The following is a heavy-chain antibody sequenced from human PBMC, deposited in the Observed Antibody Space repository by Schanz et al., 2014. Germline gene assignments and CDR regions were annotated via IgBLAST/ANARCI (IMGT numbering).Heavy chain of an antibody. CDR3: VTEKRMESGTWAKAFDI. V-gene: IGHV1-18*01. D-gene: IGHD3-3*01. CDR2: INPYDDTI. CDR1: GYTFNNHG. J-gene: IGHJ3*02. Sequence: QGQLVQSGAEVKKPGASVKVSCKASGYTFNNHGISWVRQAPGQGLEWMGLINPYDDTIDYAKKFQGRFTMTRDTSTTTVYMELSSLRADDTAMYYCVTEKRMESGTWAKAFDIWGQGTWVTVSS.